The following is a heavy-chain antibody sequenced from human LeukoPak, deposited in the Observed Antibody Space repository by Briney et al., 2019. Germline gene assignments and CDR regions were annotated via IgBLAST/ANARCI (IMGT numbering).Heavy chain of an antibody. V-gene: IGHV4-61*02. CDR3: ARDSPGSYFDY. Sequence: PSETLSLTCTVSGDSITSGVYYWSWIRQPAGKGLEWIGRIYSSGSTNYNPSLESRVAISLDTSKNQFSLKLSSVTTADTAVYYCARDSPGSYFDYWGQGTLVTVSS. CDR1: GDSITSGVYY. CDR2: IYSSGST. J-gene: IGHJ4*02.